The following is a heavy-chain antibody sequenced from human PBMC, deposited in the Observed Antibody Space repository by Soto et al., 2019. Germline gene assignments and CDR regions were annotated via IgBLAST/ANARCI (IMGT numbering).Heavy chain of an antibody. CDR3: AKPGPYGDQPFNFDY. CDR1: GFTFSSYA. V-gene: IGHV3-23*01. J-gene: IGHJ4*02. Sequence: GGSLRLSCAASGFTFSSYAMSWVRQAPGKGLEWVSAISGSGGSTYYAESVKGRFTISRDNSKNTLYLQMNSLRAEDTAVYYCAKPGPYGDQPFNFDYWGQGTLVTVSS. CDR2: ISGSGGST. D-gene: IGHD4-17*01.